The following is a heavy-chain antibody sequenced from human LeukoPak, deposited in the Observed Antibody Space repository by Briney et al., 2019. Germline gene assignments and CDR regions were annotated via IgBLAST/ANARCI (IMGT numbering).Heavy chain of an antibody. CDR2: INHSGST. CDR3: ARGRLEETTVTTTDDY. V-gene: IGHV4-34*01. CDR1: GGSFRGYY. Sequence: SETLSPTCAVYGGSFRGYYWRWIRQPPGKGLEGFGEINHSGSTNYNPSLKSRVTISVDTSKNQFSLKLSSVTAADTAVYYCARGRLEETTVTTTDDYWGQGTLVTVSS. D-gene: IGHD4-17*01. J-gene: IGHJ4*02.